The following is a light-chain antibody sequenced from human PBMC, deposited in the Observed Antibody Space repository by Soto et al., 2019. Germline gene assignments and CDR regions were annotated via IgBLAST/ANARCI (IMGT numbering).Light chain of an antibody. CDR3: CSFAGRSPPNSV. V-gene: IGLV2-23*01. CDR1: TSDAGTYNL. J-gene: IGLJ1*01. CDR2: EGS. Sequence: QSVLTQPASVSGSPGQSITITCTGTTSDAGTYNLVSWYQHHPGKAPKVIIFEGSKRPSGVSDRFSGSKSGNTASLTISGLLAEDEADYYCCSFAGRSPPNSVFGTGTKLTVL.